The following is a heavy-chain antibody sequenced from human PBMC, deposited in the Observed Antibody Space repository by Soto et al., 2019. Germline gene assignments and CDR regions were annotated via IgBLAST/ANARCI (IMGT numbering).Heavy chain of an antibody. V-gene: IGHV1-2*02. Sequence: ASVKVSCKASGYTFTGYYMHWVRQAPGQGLEWMGWINPNSGGTNYVQKFQGRVTMTRDTSISTAYMELSRLRSDGTAVYYCASDRTFAASSFDYWGQGTLVTVSS. CDR1: GYTFTGYY. J-gene: IGHJ4*02. D-gene: IGHD6-13*01. CDR2: INPNSGGT. CDR3: ASDRTFAASSFDY.